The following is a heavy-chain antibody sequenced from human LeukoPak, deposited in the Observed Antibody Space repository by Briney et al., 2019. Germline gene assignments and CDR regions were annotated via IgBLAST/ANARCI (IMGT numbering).Heavy chain of an antibody. CDR1: GGSICSGSYY. V-gene: IGHV4-61*02. Sequence: SETLSLTCTVSGGSICSGSYYWSWIRQPAGKGLEWIGRIYTSGSTNYNPSLKSRVTISVDTSKNQFSLKLSSVTAADTAVYYCARDSEDGDDAFDIWGQGTMVTVSS. D-gene: IGHD4-17*01. CDR2: IYTSGST. J-gene: IGHJ3*02. CDR3: ARDSEDGDDAFDI.